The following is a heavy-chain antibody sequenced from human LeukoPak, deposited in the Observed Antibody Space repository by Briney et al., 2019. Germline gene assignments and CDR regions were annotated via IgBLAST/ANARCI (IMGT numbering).Heavy chain of an antibody. V-gene: IGHV2-5*02. CDR3: AHFDSGYANYVRYFDY. CDR2: IYWDDDK. CDR1: GFSLRTRGVG. D-gene: IGHD5-12*01. J-gene: IGHJ4*02. Sequence: SGPTLVNPTQTLTLTCTFSGFSLRTRGVGVGWIRQPPGKALEWLALIYWDDDKRYSPPLKSRLTITKDTSKNQVVLTMTNMDPVDTATYYCAHFDSGYANYVRYFDYWGQGTLVTVSS.